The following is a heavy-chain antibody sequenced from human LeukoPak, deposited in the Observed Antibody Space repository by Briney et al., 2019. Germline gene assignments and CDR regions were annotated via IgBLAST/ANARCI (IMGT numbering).Heavy chain of an antibody. Sequence: GGSLRLSCAVTGFTFSSYWMSWVRQAPGKGLGWVANIKQDGSEKYYVDSVKGRFTISRDNAQNSLYLQMNSLRAEDTAVYYCARDPGYCSGGSCYFDYWGQGTLVPVS. CDR2: IKQDGSEK. V-gene: IGHV3-7*01. D-gene: IGHD2-15*01. CDR3: ARDPGYCSGGSCYFDY. J-gene: IGHJ4*02. CDR1: GFTFSSYW.